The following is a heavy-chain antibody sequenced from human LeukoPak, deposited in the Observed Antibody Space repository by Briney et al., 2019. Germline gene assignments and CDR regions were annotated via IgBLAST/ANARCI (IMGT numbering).Heavy chain of an antibody. CDR3: ARVPHCSGGSCYSVRAFDI. CDR1: GYTFTGYY. Sequence: VSVKVSCKASGYTFTGYYMHWVRQAPGQGLEWMGWINPNSGGTNYAQKFQGRVTMTRDTSISTAYMELSRLRSDDTAVYYCARVPHCSGGSCYSVRAFDIWGQGTMVTVSS. V-gene: IGHV1-2*02. CDR2: INPNSGGT. J-gene: IGHJ3*02. D-gene: IGHD2-15*01.